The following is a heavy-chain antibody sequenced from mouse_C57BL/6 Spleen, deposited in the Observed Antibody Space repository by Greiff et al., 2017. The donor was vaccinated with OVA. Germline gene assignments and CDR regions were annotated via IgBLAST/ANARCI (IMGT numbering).Heavy chain of an antibody. CDR2: INPNNGGT. CDR3: ARFDYEGY. D-gene: IGHD2-4*01. Sequence: EVQLQQSGPELVKPGASVKISCKASGYTFTDYYMNWVKQSHGKSLEWIGDINPNNGGTSYNQKFKGKATLTVDKSSSTAYMELRSLTSEDSAVYYCARFDYEGYWGQGTTLTVSS. J-gene: IGHJ2*01. V-gene: IGHV1-26*01. CDR1: GYTFTDYY.